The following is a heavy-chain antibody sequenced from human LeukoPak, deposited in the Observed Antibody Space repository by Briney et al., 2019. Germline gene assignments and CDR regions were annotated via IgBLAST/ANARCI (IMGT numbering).Heavy chain of an antibody. J-gene: IGHJ6*02. CDR1: GGSLSSYY. CDR3: ARDRRYYDDFYGMDV. V-gene: IGHV4-59*01. Sequence: SETLSLTCTVSGGSLSSYYWSWVRQPPGKGLEWIGYIYYSGSTNYNPSLTSRGTISVDTSKNQFSLKLSSVTAADTAVYYCARDRRYYDDFYGMDVWGQGTTVTVSS. CDR2: IYYSGST. D-gene: IGHD3-22*01.